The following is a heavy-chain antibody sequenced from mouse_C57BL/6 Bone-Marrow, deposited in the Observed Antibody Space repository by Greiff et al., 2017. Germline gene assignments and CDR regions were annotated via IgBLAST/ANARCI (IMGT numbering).Heavy chain of an antibody. D-gene: IGHD2-12*01. CDR2: INPSTGGT. J-gene: IGHJ4*01. Sequence: VQLQQSGPELVKPGASVKISCKASGYSFTGYYMNWVKQSPEKSLEWIGEINPSTGGTTYNQKFKAKATLTVDKSSSTAYMQLKSLTSEDSAVYDCARDDPFSYWGQGTSVTVSS. CDR1: GYSFTGYY. CDR3: ARDDPFSY. V-gene: IGHV1-42*01.